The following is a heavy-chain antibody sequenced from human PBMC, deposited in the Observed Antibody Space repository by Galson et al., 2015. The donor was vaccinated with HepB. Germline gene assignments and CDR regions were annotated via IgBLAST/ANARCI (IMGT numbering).Heavy chain of an antibody. CDR3: ARDVGIDYFYDSSGYYY. Sequence: SVKVSCKASGYTFTSYGISWVRQAPGHGLEWMGWISAYNGNTNYAQRLQGRVTMTTDSSTSTAYLELRSLKSDDTAVYYCARDVGIDYFYDSSGYYYRGQGTLVTVSS. CDR2: ISAYNGNT. CDR1: GYTFTSYG. D-gene: IGHD3-22*01. J-gene: IGHJ4*02. V-gene: IGHV1-18*04.